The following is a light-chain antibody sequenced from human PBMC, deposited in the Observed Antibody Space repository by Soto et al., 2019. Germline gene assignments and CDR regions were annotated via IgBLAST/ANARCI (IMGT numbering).Light chain of an antibody. CDR2: GAS. CDR1: QSLSSDS. CDR3: QQYGSSGT. V-gene: IGKV3-20*01. J-gene: IGKJ1*01. Sequence: EIVMTQSPATLSVSPGDRATLSCRASQSLSSDSLAWYQQKPGQAPRLLIYGASNRATGIPDRFSGSGSGTDFTLTISRLEPEDFAVYYCQQYGSSGTFGQGTKVDI.